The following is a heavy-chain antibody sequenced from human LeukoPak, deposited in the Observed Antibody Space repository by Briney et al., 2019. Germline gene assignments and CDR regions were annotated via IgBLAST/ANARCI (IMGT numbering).Heavy chain of an antibody. J-gene: IGHJ6*03. CDR1: EFTFSSYA. CDR2: IVGSGGTT. Sequence: PGGSLRLSCAASEFTFSSYAMNWVRQAPGKGLEWVSSIVGSGGTTYYADSVMGRFTISRDNSKNTLYLQMNSLRAEDTAVYYCARVLRYCSGGNCYSGGLGYMDVWGKGTTVTISS. V-gene: IGHV3-23*01. CDR3: ARVLRYCSGGNCYSGGLGYMDV. D-gene: IGHD2-15*01.